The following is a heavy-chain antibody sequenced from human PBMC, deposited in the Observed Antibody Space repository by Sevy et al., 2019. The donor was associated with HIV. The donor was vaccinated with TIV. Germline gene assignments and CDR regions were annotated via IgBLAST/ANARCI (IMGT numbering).Heavy chain of an antibody. V-gene: IGHV3-9*01. Sequence: GGSLILSCAASGFSFDEYAMNWVRHAPGKGLEWVSGISWNSGTIDYADSVKGRFTISRDNAKNSLYLQMNSLRAEDTALYYCAKGRGGGTYYFDYWGQGTLVTVSS. D-gene: IGHD3-16*01. J-gene: IGHJ4*02. CDR3: AKGRGGGTYYFDY. CDR2: ISWNSGTI. CDR1: GFSFDEYA.